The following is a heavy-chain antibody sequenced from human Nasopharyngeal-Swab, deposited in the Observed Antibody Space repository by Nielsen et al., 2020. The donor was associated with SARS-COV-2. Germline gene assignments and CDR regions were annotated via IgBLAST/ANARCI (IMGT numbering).Heavy chain of an antibody. J-gene: IGHJ5*02. V-gene: IGHV3-23*01. CDR2: ISGSGGST. CDR1: GFTFSSYA. D-gene: IGHD6-13*01. CDR3: AKAGEVRAAAGQNWFDP. Sequence: GESLKISCAASGFTFSSYAMSWVRQAPGKGLEWVSAISGSGGSTYYADSVKGRFTISRDNSKNTLYLQMNSLRAEDTAVYYCAKAGEVRAAAGQNWFDPWGQGTLVTVSS.